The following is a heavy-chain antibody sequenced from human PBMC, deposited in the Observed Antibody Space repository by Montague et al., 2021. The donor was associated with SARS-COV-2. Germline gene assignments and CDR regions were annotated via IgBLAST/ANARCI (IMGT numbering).Heavy chain of an antibody. CDR3: ARAERGSCGDGNCYQYFFNY. Sequence: CAISGDSVSTNSGTWNWVRLSPSRGLEWLGRTYYRSEWYSDYSVSVKSRISINPDTSKNQFSLQLNSVTPEDTGVYYCARAERGSCGDGNCYQYFFNYWGQGTLVTVSS. CDR2: TYYRSEWYS. J-gene: IGHJ4*02. V-gene: IGHV6-1*01. D-gene: IGHD2-15*01. CDR1: GDSVSTNSGT.